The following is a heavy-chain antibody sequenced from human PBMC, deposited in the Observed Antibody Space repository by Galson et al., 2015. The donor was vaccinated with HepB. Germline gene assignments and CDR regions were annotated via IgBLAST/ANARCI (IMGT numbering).Heavy chain of an antibody. CDR2: IDPSDSYT. CDR3: ASTSSRYCSSTSCPLLVGYYYYYMDV. J-gene: IGHJ6*03. Sequence: QSGAEVKKPGESLRISCKGSGYSFTSYWISWVRQMPGKGLEWMGRIDPSDSYTNYSPSFQGHVTISADKSISTAYLQWSSLKASDTAMYYCASTSSRYCSSTSCPLLVGYYYYYMDVWGKGTTVTVSS. CDR1: GYSFTSYW. V-gene: IGHV5-10-1*01. D-gene: IGHD2-2*01.